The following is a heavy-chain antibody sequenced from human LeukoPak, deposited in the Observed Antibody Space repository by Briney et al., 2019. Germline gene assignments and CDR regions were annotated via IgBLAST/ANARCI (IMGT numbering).Heavy chain of an antibody. CDR1: GYTFTNYD. Sequence: ASVKVSCKASGYTFTNYDINWVRQATGQGLEWMGWMNPNSGNTGFAQKFQDRVTLTRNTSISTAYMELSSLRSEDTAVYYCARMNYYDSSGEDNWFDPWSQGTLVTVSS. V-gene: IGHV1-8*01. D-gene: IGHD3-22*01. CDR2: MNPNSGNT. J-gene: IGHJ5*02. CDR3: ARMNYYDSSGEDNWFDP.